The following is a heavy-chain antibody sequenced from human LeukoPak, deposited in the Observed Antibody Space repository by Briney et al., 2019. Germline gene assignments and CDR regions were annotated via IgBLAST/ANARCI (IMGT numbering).Heavy chain of an antibody. CDR3: AKSHYYGSGSIDD. CDR1: GFTFSSHA. Sequence: GGSLRLSCAASGFTFSSHAMSWVRQAPGKGLAWISTVSASGDSTSYADSVKGRFTISRDNSKNALYLQVNSLRADDAALYYCAKSHYYGSGSIDDWGQGTLVTVSS. D-gene: IGHD3-10*01. V-gene: IGHV3-23*01. J-gene: IGHJ4*02. CDR2: VSASGDST.